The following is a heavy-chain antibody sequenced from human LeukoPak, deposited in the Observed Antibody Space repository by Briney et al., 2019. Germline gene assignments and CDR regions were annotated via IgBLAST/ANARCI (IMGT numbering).Heavy chain of an antibody. J-gene: IGHJ4*02. CDR2: ISWNSGSI. V-gene: IGHV3-9*01. Sequence: GGSLRLSCAASGFTFDDYAMHWVRQAPGKGLEWVSGISWNSGSIGYADSVKGRFTISRDNAKNSLYLQMNSLRAEDTALYFCTKDHCSSTSCFFDYWGQGTLVTVSS. D-gene: IGHD2-2*01. CDR3: TKDHCSSTSCFFDY. CDR1: GFTFDDYA.